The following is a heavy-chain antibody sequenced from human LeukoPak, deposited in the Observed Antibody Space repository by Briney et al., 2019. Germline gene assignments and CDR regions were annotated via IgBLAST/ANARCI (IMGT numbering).Heavy chain of an antibody. Sequence: ASVKVSCKASGGTFSSYAISWVRQAPGQGLEWMGRIIPILGIANYAQKFQGRVTITADKSTSTAYMELSSLRSEDTAVYYCARAAYGPGRVYYYGMDVWGQGTTVTVSS. V-gene: IGHV1-69*04. D-gene: IGHD3-10*01. CDR3: ARAAYGPGRVYYYGMDV. CDR2: IIPILGIA. J-gene: IGHJ6*02. CDR1: GGTFSSYA.